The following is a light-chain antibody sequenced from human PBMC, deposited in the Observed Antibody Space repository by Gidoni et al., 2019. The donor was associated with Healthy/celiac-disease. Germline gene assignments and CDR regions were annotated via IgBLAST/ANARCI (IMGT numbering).Light chain of an antibody. CDR3: QQSYSTPPLT. Sequence: DIQITQSPSSLSASVGDRVTITCRASQSISSYLNWYQQKPGKAPKLLIYAASSLQSGVPSRFSGSGSGTDFTLTSSSLQTEDFATYYCQQSYSTPPLTFGGGTKVEIK. V-gene: IGKV1-39*01. CDR2: AAS. CDR1: QSISSY. J-gene: IGKJ4*01.